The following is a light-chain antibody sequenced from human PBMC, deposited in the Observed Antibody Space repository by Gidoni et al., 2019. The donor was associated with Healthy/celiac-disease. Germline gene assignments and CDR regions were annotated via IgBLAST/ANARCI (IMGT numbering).Light chain of an antibody. V-gene: IGLV1-47*01. CDR3: AAWDDSLSGLV. Sequence: QSVLTPPPSASGTPGPRVTISCSGSSSNIGSNYVYWYQPLPGTAPKLLIYRNNQRPSGVPDRFSGSKSGTSASLAISGLRSEDEADYYCAAWDDSLSGLVFGGGTKLTVL. CDR1: SSNIGSNY. J-gene: IGLJ2*01. CDR2: RNN.